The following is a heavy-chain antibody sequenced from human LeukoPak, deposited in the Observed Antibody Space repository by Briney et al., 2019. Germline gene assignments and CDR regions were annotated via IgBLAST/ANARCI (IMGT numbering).Heavy chain of an antibody. J-gene: IGHJ4*02. D-gene: IGHD3-3*01. CDR2: ISGSGGST. CDR3: ATNYDFWSGAYFDY. CDR1: GFTFDDYG. Sequence: GGSLRLSCAASGFTFDDYGMSWVRQAPGKGLEWVSAISGSGGSTYYADTVKGRFTISRDNSKNTLYLQMNSLRAEDTAVYYCATNYDFWSGAYFDYWGQGTLVTVSS. V-gene: IGHV3-23*01.